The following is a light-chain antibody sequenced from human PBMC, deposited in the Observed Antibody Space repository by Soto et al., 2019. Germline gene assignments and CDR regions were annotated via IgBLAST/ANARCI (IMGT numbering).Light chain of an antibody. CDR1: HSFTNTS. J-gene: IGKJ2*01. CDR3: QQYGSSLYT. V-gene: IGKV3-20*01. Sequence: EIVLTQSQGTLSLSPGKKATLSGRPSHSFTNTSLAWYQQRPGQAPRLLIYGASRRATGVPDRFSGSGSGTDFTLTITRLEPEDFAVYYCQQYGSSLYTFGQGTKLEIK. CDR2: GAS.